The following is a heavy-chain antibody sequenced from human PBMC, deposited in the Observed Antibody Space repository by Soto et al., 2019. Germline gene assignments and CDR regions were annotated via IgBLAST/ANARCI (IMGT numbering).Heavy chain of an antibody. J-gene: IGHJ6*02. CDR3: AREGAYCSGGSCYYYYGMDV. CDR1: GGSISSGGYY. D-gene: IGHD2-15*01. CDR2: IYYSGST. V-gene: IGHV4-31*03. Sequence: QVQLQESGPGLVKPSQTLSLTCTVSGGSISSGGYYWSWIRQHPGKGLEWIGYIYYSGSTYYNPYLKSRVTISVDTAKNQFSLKLSSVTAADTAVYYCAREGAYCSGGSCYYYYGMDVWGQGTTVTVSS.